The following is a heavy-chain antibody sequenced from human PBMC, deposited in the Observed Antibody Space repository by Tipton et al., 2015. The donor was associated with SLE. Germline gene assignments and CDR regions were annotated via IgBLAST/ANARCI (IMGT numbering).Heavy chain of an antibody. V-gene: IGHV1-2*02. CDR2: INPNSGGT. J-gene: IGHJ2*01. CDR3: ARAAGLQSNWYFDL. CDR1: GYTFTGYY. Sequence: QSGAEVKKPGASVKVSCKASGYTFTGYYMHWVRQAPGQGLEWMGWINPNSGGTNFAQKFQGRVTMTRDTSISTAYMELSRLRSDDTAVYYCARAAGLQSNWYFDLWGRGTLVTVSS. D-gene: IGHD2-21*01.